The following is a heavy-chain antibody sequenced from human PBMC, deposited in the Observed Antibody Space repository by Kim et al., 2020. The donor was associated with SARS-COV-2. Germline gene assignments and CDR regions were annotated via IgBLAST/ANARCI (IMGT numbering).Heavy chain of an antibody. V-gene: IGHV3-15*01. D-gene: IGHD2-21*02. CDR3: TTNFVVVTAAGMDV. J-gene: IGHJ6*02. CDR1: GFTFSNAW. Sequence: GGSLRLSCAASGFTFSNAWMSWVRQAPGKGLEWVGRIKSKTDGGTTDYAAPVKGRFTISRDDSKNTLYLQMNSLKTEDTAVYYCTTNFVVVTAAGMDVWGQGTTVTVSS. CDR2: IKSKTDGGTT.